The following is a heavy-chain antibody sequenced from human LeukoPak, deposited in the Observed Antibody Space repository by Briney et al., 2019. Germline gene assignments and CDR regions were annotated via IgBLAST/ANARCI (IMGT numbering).Heavy chain of an antibody. CDR1: GGFISSSSYD. CDR2: IYYSGST. D-gene: IGHD3-22*01. J-gene: IGHJ1*01. V-gene: IGHV4-39*01. CDR3: ARRRYYDSTGYLG. Sequence: SENLSLTCSVSGGFISSSSYDWGWIRQPPGKGLEWIADIYYSGSTYFKPSLASRVAISIDTSKTEFSLRLSPVTAAETAVYYCARRRYYDSTGYLGWGRGTLVIVS.